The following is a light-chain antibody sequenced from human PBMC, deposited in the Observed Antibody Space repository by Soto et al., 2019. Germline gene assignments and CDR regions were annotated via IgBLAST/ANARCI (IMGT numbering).Light chain of an antibody. V-gene: IGKV1-9*01. CDR1: QGINSF. CDR3: QQLNSYPRT. J-gene: IGKJ2*01. CDR2: AAS. Sequence: IQLTQSPSFLSASVGDRVTITCRASQGINSFLAWYQQKPGKAPKLLIYAASTLQSGVPSRFSGSGSGTEFILTISSLQPEDFATYYCQQLNSYPRTFGQGTKLEIK.